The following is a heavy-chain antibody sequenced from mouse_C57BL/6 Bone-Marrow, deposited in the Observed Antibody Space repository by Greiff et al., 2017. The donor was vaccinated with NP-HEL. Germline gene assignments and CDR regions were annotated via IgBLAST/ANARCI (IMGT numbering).Heavy chain of an antibody. CDR2: ILPGSGST. CDR1: GYTFTGYW. J-gene: IGHJ4*01. CDR3: ANYYCSRYYAMDY. V-gene: IGHV1-9*01. D-gene: IGHD1-1*01. Sequence: QVQLQQSGAELMKPGASVKLSCKAPGYTFTGYWIEWVKQRPGHGLEWIGEILPGSGSTNYNEKIKGKATFNADTSSNTAYMQLSSLTTEYSAIYYCANYYCSRYYAMDYWGQGTSVTVSS.